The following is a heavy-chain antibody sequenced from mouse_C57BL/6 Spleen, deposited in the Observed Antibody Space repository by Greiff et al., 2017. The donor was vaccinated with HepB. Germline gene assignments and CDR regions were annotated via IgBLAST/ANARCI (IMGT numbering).Heavy chain of an antibody. D-gene: IGHD2-10*01. CDR3: ARSYYGNFFYFDY. J-gene: IGHJ2*01. Sequence: VQLQQSGAELAKPGASVKLSCKASGYTFTSYWMHWVKQRPGQGLEWIGYINPSSGYTKYNQKFKDKATLTADKSSSTAYMQLSSLTYEDSAVYYCARSYYGNFFYFDYWGQGTTLTVSS. V-gene: IGHV1-7*01. CDR1: GYTFTSYW. CDR2: INPSSGYT.